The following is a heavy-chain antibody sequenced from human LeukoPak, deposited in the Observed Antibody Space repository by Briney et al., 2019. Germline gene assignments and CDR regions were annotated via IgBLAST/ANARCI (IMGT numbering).Heavy chain of an antibody. Sequence: PGGSLRLSCAASGFVFSSYGIHWVRQAPGKGLDWVSFIRFDGTTQYYADSVKGRFTISRDNSKFTVHLLMTSLRPEDTAVYYCSKESNYDSSGYFNWGQGTLVTVSS. J-gene: IGHJ4*02. D-gene: IGHD3-22*01. CDR3: SKESNYDSSGYFN. CDR1: GFVFSSYG. CDR2: IRFDGTTQ. V-gene: IGHV3-30*02.